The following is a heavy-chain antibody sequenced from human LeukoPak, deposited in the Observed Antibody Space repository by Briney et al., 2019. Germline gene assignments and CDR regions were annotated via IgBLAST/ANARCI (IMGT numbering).Heavy chain of an antibody. V-gene: IGHV3-23*01. CDR3: AKGRIVGATSFDY. D-gene: IGHD1-26*01. Sequence: PGGSLRLSCAASGFSISNYDMSWVRQAPGKGLGWVSGVSNDGSRTYYADSVKGRLTISRDTSTNSLYLQMNSLRAEDTAVYYCAKGRIVGATSFDYWGQGTLVTVSS. J-gene: IGHJ4*02. CDR2: VSNDGSRT. CDR1: GFSISNYD.